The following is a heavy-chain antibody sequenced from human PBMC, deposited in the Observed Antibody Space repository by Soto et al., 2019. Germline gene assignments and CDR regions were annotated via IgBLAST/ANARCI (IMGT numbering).Heavy chain of an antibody. D-gene: IGHD6-13*01. CDR3: ARDRQQLVLGY. CDR1: GGSVSSGSYY. V-gene: IGHV4-61*01. J-gene: IGHJ4*02. CDR2: IYYSGST. Sequence: SETLSLTCTVSGGSVSSGSYYWSWIRQPPGKGLEWIGYIYYSGSTNYNPSLKSRVTISVDTSKNQFSLKLSSVTAADTAVYYCARDRQQLVLGYWGQGTLVTVSS.